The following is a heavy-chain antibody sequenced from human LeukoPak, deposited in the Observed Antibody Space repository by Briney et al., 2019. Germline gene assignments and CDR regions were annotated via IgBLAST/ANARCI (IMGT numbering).Heavy chain of an antibody. J-gene: IGHJ4*02. CDR1: GGSFSGYC. Sequence: SETLSLTCAVYGGSFSGYCWSWIRQPPGKGLEWIGYIYYSGSTYYNPSLKSRVTISVDTSKNQFSLKLSSVTAADTAVYYFAREAVANYYDSSGLGYWGQGALVTVSS. CDR2: IYYSGST. CDR3: AREAVANYYDSSGLGY. V-gene: IGHV4-30-4*08. D-gene: IGHD3-22*01.